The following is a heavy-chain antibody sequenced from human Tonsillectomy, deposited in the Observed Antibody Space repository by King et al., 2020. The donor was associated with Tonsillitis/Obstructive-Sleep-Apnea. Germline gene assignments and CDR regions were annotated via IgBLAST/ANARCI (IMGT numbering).Heavy chain of an antibody. Sequence: VQLQQWGAGLLKPSETLSLTWAVYGGSVSGYYWSWIRQPPGKGLEWIGEINHSGSTTYNPSLKSRVTISVDTSKNQFSLKLSSVTAADTAVDYCARVMERWGWPDCWGQGTLVTVSS. V-gene: IGHV4-34*01. CDR2: INHSGST. J-gene: IGHJ4*02. CDR1: GGSVSGYY. D-gene: IGHD1-1*01. CDR3: ARVMERWGWPDC.